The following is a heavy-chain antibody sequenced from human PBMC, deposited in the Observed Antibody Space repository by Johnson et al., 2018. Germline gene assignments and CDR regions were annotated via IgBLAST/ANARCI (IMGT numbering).Heavy chain of an antibody. CDR3: AKDRGLLGTLDAFDI. CDR1: GFILSDYY. CDR2: ISYDGRNK. J-gene: IGHJ3*02. D-gene: IGHD3-10*01. V-gene: IGHV3-30*18. Sequence: VRLVESGGGLVEPGGSLRLCCAASGFILSDYYMSWIRQAPGKGLEWVAVISYDGRNKYYADSVTGRLTISRDTSKNTLYLQMNSLSAEEPAVYYFAKDRGLLGTLDAFDIWGQGTMVTVSA.